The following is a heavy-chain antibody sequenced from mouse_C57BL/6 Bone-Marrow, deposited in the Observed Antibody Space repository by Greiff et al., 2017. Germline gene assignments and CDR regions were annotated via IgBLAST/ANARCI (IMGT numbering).Heavy chain of an antibody. CDR3: ARRAYPFAY. CDR1: GYTFTSYW. J-gene: IGHJ3*01. V-gene: IGHV1-64*01. CDR2: FHPNSGST. Sequence: QVQLQQPGAELVKPGASVKLSCKASGYTFTSYWMHWVKQRPGQGLEWIGMFHPNSGSTNYNEKFKSKATLTVDKSSSTAYMQLSSLTSEDSAVYYCARRAYPFAYWGQGTLVTVSA. D-gene: IGHD3-3*01.